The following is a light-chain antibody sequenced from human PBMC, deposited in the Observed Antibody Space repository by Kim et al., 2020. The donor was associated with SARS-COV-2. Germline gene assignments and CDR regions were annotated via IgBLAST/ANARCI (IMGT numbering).Light chain of an antibody. CDR3: QQYDGNPWT. CDR2: EAS. J-gene: IGKJ1*01. CDR1: QTIVNW. V-gene: IGKV1-5*03. Sequence: ASVGDRVTITCRASQTIVNWLAWYQQKPGQAPNRLIYEASILQTGVPSRFSGSGSGTEFTLTISSLQSDDFATYYCQQYDGNPWTFGQGTKVDIK.